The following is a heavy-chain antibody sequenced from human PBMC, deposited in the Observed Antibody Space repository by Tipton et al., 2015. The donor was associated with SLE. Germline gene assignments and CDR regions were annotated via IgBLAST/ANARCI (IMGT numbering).Heavy chain of an antibody. CDR3: ARVIAAAVPTPYFDY. CDR1: GDSISSHY. CDR2: IYYSGCT. D-gene: IGHD6-13*01. J-gene: IGHJ4*02. Sequence: LRLSCTVSGDSISSHYWSWIRQPPGKGLEWVGYIYYSGCTHYNPSLKSRVTISVDTSKNQFSLKLSPVTAADTAVYYCARVIAAAVPTPYFDYWGQGTLVTVSS. V-gene: IGHV4-59*11.